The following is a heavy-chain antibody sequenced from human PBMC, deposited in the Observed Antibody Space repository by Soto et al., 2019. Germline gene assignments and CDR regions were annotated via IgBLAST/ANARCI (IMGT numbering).Heavy chain of an antibody. J-gene: IGHJ1*01. CDR2: INHRGST. Sequence: QVQLQQWGAGLLKPSETLSLTCAVYGGSFSGYYWSWIRQPPGKGLEWIGEINHRGSTNYNPSLTTRITISSDTPKNHFSLKLSSVTAAATAVYYCARGEEAPLFQHWGQGTLVTVSS. V-gene: IGHV4-34*01. CDR3: ARGEEAPLFQH. CDR1: GGSFSGYY.